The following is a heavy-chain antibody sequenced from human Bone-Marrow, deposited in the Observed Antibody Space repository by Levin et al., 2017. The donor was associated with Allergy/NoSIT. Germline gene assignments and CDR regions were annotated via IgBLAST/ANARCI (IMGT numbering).Heavy chain of an antibody. CDR1: GGSIGSSDYY. V-gene: IGHV4-30-4*01. CDR3: ARGGMYYHDSSGYPFDF. Sequence: SPTLSLTCTVSGGSIGSSDYYWSWIRQTPGKGLEWIGCIYYLGHTYYDRSLKSRVAISVDTSKNQLSLKLRSVTAADTAVYYCARGGMYYHDSSGYPFDFWGQGTQVTVSS. D-gene: IGHD3-22*01. J-gene: IGHJ4*02. CDR2: IYYLGHT.